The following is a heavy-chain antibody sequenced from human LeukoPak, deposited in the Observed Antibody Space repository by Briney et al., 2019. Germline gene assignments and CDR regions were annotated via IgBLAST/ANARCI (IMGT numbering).Heavy chain of an antibody. Sequence: PSQTLSLTCTVSGGSVNVGSYYWTWIRQPAGRGLDWIGNFCTSGGAKYNPSLVSRVTISVDPSKNQFSVKLNSVTAADAALYYCARDLGYSASYWGQGTLVTVSS. V-gene: IGHV4-61*09. J-gene: IGHJ4*02. D-gene: IGHD3-22*01. CDR1: GGSVNVGSYY. CDR3: ARDLGYSASY. CDR2: FCTSGGA.